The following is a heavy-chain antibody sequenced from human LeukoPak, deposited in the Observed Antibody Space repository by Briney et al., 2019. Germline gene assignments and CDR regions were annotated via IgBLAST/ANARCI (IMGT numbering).Heavy chain of an antibody. CDR2: ISSSGSTI. Sequence: GGSLRLSCAASGFTFNDYYMSWFRRAPGMGLEWVSYISSSGSTIYYADSLKGRFTISRDNAKNSLFLQMNSLRAEDTAVYYCAGGRQWLVHAYWGQGTLVTVSS. CDR1: GFTFNDYY. J-gene: IGHJ4*02. V-gene: IGHV3-11*04. D-gene: IGHD6-19*01. CDR3: AGGRQWLVHAY.